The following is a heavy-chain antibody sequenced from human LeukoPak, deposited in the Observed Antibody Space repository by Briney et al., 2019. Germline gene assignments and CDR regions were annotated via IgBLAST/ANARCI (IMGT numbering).Heavy chain of an antibody. V-gene: IGHV1-18*01. CDR1: GYTFTSYG. D-gene: IGHD2-2*01. CDR2: ISAYNGNT. Sequence: ASVKVSCKASGYTFTSYGISWVRQAPGQGLEWMGWISAYNGNTNYAQKLQGRVTMTTGTSTSTAYMELRSLRSDDTAVYYCARAALLGYCSSTSCSLDAFDIWGQGTMVTVSS. J-gene: IGHJ3*02. CDR3: ARAALLGYCSSTSCSLDAFDI.